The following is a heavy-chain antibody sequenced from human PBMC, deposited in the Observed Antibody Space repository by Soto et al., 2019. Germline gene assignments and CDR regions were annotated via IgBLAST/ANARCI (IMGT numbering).Heavy chain of an antibody. D-gene: IGHD6-19*01. V-gene: IGHV3-48*01. CDR3: AREAVAGTLNWFDP. J-gene: IGHJ5*02. CDR1: GFSFSNYN. Sequence: EVQLVESGGGLEQPGGSLRLSCAASGFSFSNYNMNWVRQAPGKGLEWVSYISSISSTKYYADSVKGRFTISRDNAKNSLYLQMNSLRAEDTAVYYCAREAVAGTLNWFDPWGQGTLVTVSS. CDR2: ISSISSTK.